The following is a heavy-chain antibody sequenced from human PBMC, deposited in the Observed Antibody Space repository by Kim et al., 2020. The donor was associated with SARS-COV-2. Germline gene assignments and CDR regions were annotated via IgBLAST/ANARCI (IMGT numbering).Heavy chain of an antibody. CDR3: ARDQGGLDV. V-gene: IGHV1-2*02. CDR2: RGAT. J-gene: IGHJ6*02. Sequence: RGATNQAQKFQERITLNRETSISTGYMELNRLTSDDTAVYYCARDQGGLDVWGQGTTVTVSS.